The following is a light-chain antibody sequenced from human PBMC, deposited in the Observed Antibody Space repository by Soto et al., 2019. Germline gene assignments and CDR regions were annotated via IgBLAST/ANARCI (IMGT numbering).Light chain of an antibody. CDR2: GAS. Sequence: EIVMTQSPATLSVSPGERATLSCRASQSVSSNLAWYQQKPGQAPRLIIYGASVRATGIPDRFSGSGSGTDFTLTISRLEPEDFAVYYCQQYGRSPLTFGQGTRLEIK. CDR1: QSVSSN. CDR3: QQYGRSPLT. V-gene: IGKV3-20*01. J-gene: IGKJ5*01.